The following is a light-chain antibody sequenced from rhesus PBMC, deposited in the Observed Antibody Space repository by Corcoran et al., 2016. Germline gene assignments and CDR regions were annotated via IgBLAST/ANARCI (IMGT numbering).Light chain of an antibody. Sequence: EIVMTQSPATLALSPGERATLSCRASQSFSSYLAWYQQKPGQAPRRRIYGASCRATGIPERFRGSGSGTEFTLTSSSLEPEDGGVYFCLQSSNWPYSFGQGTKVEIK. CDR2: GAS. V-gene: IGKV3-24*04. J-gene: IGKJ2*01. CDR1: QSFSSY. CDR3: LQSSNWPYS.